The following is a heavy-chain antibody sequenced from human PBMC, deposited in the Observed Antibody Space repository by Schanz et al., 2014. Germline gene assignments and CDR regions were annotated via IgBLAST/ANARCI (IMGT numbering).Heavy chain of an antibody. J-gene: IGHJ4*02. V-gene: IGHV3-66*01. Sequence: EVQLVESGGGLVQPGGSLRLSCAASGFTVSNNYMSWVRQAPGKGLECVSIIYNDGSTYYVDSVKGRFIISRDNSKNTVYLQMNSLRAEDTAVYYCARDPGGTKTHGLWGQGTLVTVSS. CDR1: GFTVSNNY. D-gene: IGHD2-15*01. CDR3: ARDPGGTKTHGL. CDR2: IYNDGST.